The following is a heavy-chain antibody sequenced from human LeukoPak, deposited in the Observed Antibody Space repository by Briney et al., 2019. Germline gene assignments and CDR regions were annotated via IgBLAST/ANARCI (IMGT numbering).Heavy chain of an antibody. D-gene: IGHD2-21*01. V-gene: IGHV3-43*02. Sequence: GGSLRLSCAVGAASGFIFDDYAMHWVRQAPGKGLEWVSLISGDGSSTYYADSVKGRFTISRDNTKNSLYLQMNSLREEDTALYKCAKVMLSGIPGGMDVWGQGTTVTVSS. J-gene: IGHJ6*02. CDR3: AKVMLSGIPGGMDV. CDR1: GFIFDDYA. CDR2: ISGDGSST.